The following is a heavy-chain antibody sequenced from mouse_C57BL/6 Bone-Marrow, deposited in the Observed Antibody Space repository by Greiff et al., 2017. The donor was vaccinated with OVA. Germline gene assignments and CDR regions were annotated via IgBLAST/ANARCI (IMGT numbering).Heavy chain of an antibody. CDR2: ISDGGSYT. J-gene: IGHJ1*03. CDR3: ARLGDYDWYFDV. D-gene: IGHD1-1*02. CDR1: GFTFSSYA. V-gene: IGHV5-4*03. Sequence: EVKLQESGGGLVKPGGSLKLSCAASGFTFSSYAMSWVRQTPEKRLEWVATISDGGSYTYYPDNVKGRFTISRDNAKNNLYLQMSHLKSEDTAMYYCARLGDYDWYFDVWGTGTTVTVSS.